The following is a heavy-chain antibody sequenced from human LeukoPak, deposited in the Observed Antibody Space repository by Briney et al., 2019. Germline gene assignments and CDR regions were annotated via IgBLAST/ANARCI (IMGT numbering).Heavy chain of an antibody. CDR2: ISNSGNTI. J-gene: IGHJ4*02. D-gene: IGHD2-2*01. Sequence: GGSLRLSCAASGFTFSSYSMSWVRQAPGKGLEWVSYISNSGNTIYYTDSVKGQFTLSRDNAKNSLYLQMNSLRAEDTAVYYCARGFRGTSCLDYWGQGTLVTVSS. CDR3: ARGFRGTSCLDY. CDR1: GFTFSSYS. V-gene: IGHV3-48*01.